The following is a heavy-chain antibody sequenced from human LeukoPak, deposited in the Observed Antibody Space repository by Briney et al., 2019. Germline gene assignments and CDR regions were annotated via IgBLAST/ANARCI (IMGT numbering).Heavy chain of an antibody. CDR2: INSDGSST. J-gene: IGHJ4*02. CDR3: AKSRGYGGRTGLGDY. V-gene: IGHV3-74*01. D-gene: IGHD4-23*01. CDR1: GFTFSSYW. Sequence: GGSLRLSCAASGFTFSSYWMHWVRQAPGKGLVWVARINSDGSSTSYADSVKGRFTISRDNAKNTLYLQMNSLRAEDTAVYYCAKSRGYGGRTGLGDYWGQGTLVTVSS.